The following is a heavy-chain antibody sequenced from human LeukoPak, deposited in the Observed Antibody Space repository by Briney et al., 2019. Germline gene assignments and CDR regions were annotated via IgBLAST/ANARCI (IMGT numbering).Heavy chain of an antibody. CDR1: GDSISSRAYC. CDR3: ARHGYYSGSQFDP. J-gene: IGHJ5*02. D-gene: IGHD2/OR15-2a*01. Sequence: PSETLSLTCTVSGDSISSRAYCWGWIRQPPGKAPEWIGSIPYTGKSHYNVSIQSRVTISADTSKNQFFLKLTSTTAADTATYFCARHGYYSGSQFDPWGQGILVTVSS. V-gene: IGHV4-39*01. CDR2: IPYTGKS.